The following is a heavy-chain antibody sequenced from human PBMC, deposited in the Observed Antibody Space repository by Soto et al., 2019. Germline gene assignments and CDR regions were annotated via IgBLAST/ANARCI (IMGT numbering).Heavy chain of an antibody. Sequence: SETLSLTCTVSGGSISSSSYYWGWIRQPPGKGLEWIGSIYYSGSTYYNPSLKSRVTISVDTSKNQFSLKLSSVTAADTAVYYCARHQHRITIFSYWGQGTLVTVSS. V-gene: IGHV4-39*01. CDR1: GGSISSSSYY. CDR2: IYYSGST. D-gene: IGHD3-3*01. J-gene: IGHJ4*02. CDR3: ARHQHRITIFSY.